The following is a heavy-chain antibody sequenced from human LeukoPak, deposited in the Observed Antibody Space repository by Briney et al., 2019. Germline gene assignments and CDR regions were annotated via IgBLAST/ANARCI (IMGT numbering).Heavy chain of an antibody. D-gene: IGHD6-19*01. CDR3: AKGVAVAPDYFDY. Sequence: SRGSLRLSCAASGSTFDDYAMHWVRPAPGKGLEWVAGTSWNSGSIGYADSVKGRFTISRDNAKNSLYVQMNSLRAEDTALYYCAKGVAVAPDYFDYWGQGTLVTVSS. CDR2: TSWNSGSI. CDR1: GSTFDDYA. J-gene: IGHJ4*02. V-gene: IGHV3-9*01.